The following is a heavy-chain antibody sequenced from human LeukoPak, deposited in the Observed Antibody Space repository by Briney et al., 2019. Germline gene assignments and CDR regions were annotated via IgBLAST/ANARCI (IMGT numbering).Heavy chain of an antibody. Sequence: ASVKVSCKASGYTFTSYGISWVRQAPGQGLEWMGWISAYNGNTNYAQKLQGRVTMTTDKSTSTAYMELSSLRSEDTAVYYCASVNCSGGSCYSTGPASYWGQGTLVTVSS. V-gene: IGHV1-18*01. CDR3: ASVNCSGGSCYSTGPASY. J-gene: IGHJ4*02. CDR1: GYTFTSYG. CDR2: ISAYNGNT. D-gene: IGHD2-15*01.